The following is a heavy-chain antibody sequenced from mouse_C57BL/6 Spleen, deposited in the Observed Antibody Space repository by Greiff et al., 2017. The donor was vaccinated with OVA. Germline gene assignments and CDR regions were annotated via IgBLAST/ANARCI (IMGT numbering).Heavy chain of an antibody. V-gene: IGHV1-69*01. CDR2: IDPSDSYT. D-gene: IGHD2-1*01. CDR3: AFYGNYWDFDV. Sequence: QVPLQQLGAELVMPGASVKLSCKASGYPFTSYWMHWVKQRPGQGLEWIGEIDPSDSYTYNNQKFKGKSPLTVVQSSCTAYMQLDSRTSEYSAVYYCAFYGNYWDFDVWGTGTTVTVS. CDR1: GYPFTSYW. J-gene: IGHJ1*03.